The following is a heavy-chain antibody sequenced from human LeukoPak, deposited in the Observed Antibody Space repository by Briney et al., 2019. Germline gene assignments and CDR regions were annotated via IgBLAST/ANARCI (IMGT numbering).Heavy chain of an antibody. Sequence: SETLSLTCTVSGGSISSSSYYWGWIRQPPGTGLEWLGSIYYSGSTYYNPSLKSRVTISVDTSKNQFSLKLSSVTAADTAVYYCARGTPAYEYYFDYWGQGTLVTVSS. J-gene: IGHJ4*02. CDR1: GGSISSSSYY. D-gene: IGHD5-12*01. CDR2: IYYSGST. V-gene: IGHV4-39*07. CDR3: ARGTPAYEYYFDY.